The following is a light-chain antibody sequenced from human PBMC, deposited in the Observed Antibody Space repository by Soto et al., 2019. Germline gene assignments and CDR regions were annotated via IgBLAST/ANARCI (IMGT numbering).Light chain of an antibody. Sequence: IQLTQSPSSLSASVGDRVTITCRASQGISSYLAWYQQKPGKAPKLLIYAASTLQSGVTSRFSGSGSGTDFTLTISSLQPEDFATYYCQQLNSYPITFGQGTRLEIK. V-gene: IGKV1-9*01. CDR2: AAS. J-gene: IGKJ5*01. CDR1: QGISSY. CDR3: QQLNSYPIT.